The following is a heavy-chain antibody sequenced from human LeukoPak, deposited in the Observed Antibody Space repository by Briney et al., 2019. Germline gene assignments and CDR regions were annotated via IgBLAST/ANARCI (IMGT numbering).Heavy chain of an antibody. V-gene: IGHV4-59*08. CDR2: IYYSGST. CDR1: GSSISSYY. J-gene: IGHJ3*02. CDR3: ARNDGDI. D-gene: IGHD3-16*01. Sequence: SETLSLTCTVSGSSISSYYWSWIRQPQGKGLEWIGYIYYSGSTNYNPSLKSRITIAVDRSKNQFSLKLSSVTAADTAVYYCARNDGDIWGQGTMVTVSS.